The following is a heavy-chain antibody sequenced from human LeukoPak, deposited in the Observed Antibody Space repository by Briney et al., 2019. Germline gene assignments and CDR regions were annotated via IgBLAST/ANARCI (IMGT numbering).Heavy chain of an antibody. V-gene: IGHV1-8*01. CDR3: ARLSQTPDYYSNGGYYYLGY. CDR2: MNPNTGRT. Sequence: ASVKVSCKASRYTFTSYDIIWVREAAGQGLEWMGWMNPNTGRTGFAQKFQGRLTMTRDTSISTAYMELSSLRSEDTAVYYCARLSQTPDYYSNGGYYYLGYWGQGTPVTVSS. J-gene: IGHJ4*02. CDR1: RYTFTSYD. D-gene: IGHD3-22*01.